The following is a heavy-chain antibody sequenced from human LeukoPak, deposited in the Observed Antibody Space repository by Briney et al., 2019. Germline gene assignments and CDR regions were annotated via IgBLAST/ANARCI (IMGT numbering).Heavy chain of an antibody. CDR3: AKVRGYCSGGSCPDY. CDR1: GFTISSYA. D-gene: IGHD2-15*01. CDR2: ISCSGGST. V-gene: IGHV3-23*01. Sequence: PGGSLRLSCAASGFTISSYAMSWVRQAPGKGLEWVSAISCSGGSTYYADSVKGRVTIPSDSSKNTRYLQMNNWRADDTAVYYCAKVRGYCSGGSCPDYWGQGTLVTVSS. J-gene: IGHJ4*02.